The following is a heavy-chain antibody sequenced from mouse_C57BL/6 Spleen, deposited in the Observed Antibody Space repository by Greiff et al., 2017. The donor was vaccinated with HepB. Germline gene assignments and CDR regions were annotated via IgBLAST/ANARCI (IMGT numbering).Heavy chain of an antibody. CDR2: IHPNSGST. D-gene: IGHD1-1*01. V-gene: IGHV1-64*01. J-gene: IGHJ4*01. CDR3: ALTTVVEDYYAMDY. Sequence: QVQLQQPGAELVKPGASVKLSCKASGYTFTSYWMHWVKQRPGQGLEWIGMIHPNSGSTNYNETFKSKATLTVDKSSSTAYMQLSSLTSEDSAVYYWALTTVVEDYYAMDYWGQGTSVTVAS. CDR1: GYTFTSYW.